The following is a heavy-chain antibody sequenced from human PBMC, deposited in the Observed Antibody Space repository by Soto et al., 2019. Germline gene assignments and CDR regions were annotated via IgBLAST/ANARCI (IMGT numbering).Heavy chain of an antibody. V-gene: IGHV1-69*13. CDR1: VGTFVSYA. D-gene: IGHD6-19*01. CDR3: ATLHHSGYYYAMDV. Sequence: GASVKVSCKPSVGTFVSYAFSWVRQAPGQGLEWMGGISPISDPPKYAQRFQARVTITADDPTRTVYMELSSLRSEDTAVYYCATLHHSGYYYAMDVWGQGTTVTVSS. CDR2: ISPISDPP. J-gene: IGHJ6*02.